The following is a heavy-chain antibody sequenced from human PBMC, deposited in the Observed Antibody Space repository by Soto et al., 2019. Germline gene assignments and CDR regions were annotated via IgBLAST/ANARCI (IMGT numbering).Heavy chain of an antibody. CDR3: ARNIPRPDIVVVTATGTARNYGMDV. J-gene: IGHJ6*02. CDR1: GYTFTSYG. D-gene: IGHD2-2*01. V-gene: IGHV1-18*04. CDR2: ISAYNGNT. Sequence: ASVKVSCKASGYTFTSYGISWVRQAPGQGLEWMGWISAYNGNTNYAQKLQGRVTMTTDTSTSTAYMELRSLRSDDTAVYYCARNIPRPDIVVVTATGTARNYGMDVWGQGTKVTVYS.